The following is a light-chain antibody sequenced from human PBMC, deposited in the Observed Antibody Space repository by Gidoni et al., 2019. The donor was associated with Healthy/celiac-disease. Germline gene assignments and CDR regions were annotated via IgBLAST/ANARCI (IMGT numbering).Light chain of an antibody. Sequence: ESVLTQSPGTLSLSPGERATLSCSASQSVSSSYLAWYQQKPGQAPRLLLYGASSRATGIPARFSGSGSGTDFTLTISSLEPEDFAVYYCQQYGSSPLTFGGGTKVEIK. V-gene: IGKV3-20*01. CDR1: QSVSSSY. J-gene: IGKJ4*01. CDR3: QQYGSSPLT. CDR2: GAS.